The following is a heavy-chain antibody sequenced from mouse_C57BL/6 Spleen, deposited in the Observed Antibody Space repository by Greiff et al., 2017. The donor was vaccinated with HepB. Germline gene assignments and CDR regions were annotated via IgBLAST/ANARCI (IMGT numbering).Heavy chain of an antibody. CDR3: ARNLVYYYGSSYAMDY. CDR2: ISSGSSTI. D-gene: IGHD1-1*01. Sequence: EVMLVESGGGLVKPGGSLKLSCAASGFTFSDYGMHWVRQAPEKGLEWVAYISSGSSTIYYADTVKGRFTISRDNAKNTLFLQMTSLRSEDTAMYYCARNLVYYYGSSYAMDYWGQGTSVTVSS. CDR1: GFTFSDYG. J-gene: IGHJ4*01. V-gene: IGHV5-17*01.